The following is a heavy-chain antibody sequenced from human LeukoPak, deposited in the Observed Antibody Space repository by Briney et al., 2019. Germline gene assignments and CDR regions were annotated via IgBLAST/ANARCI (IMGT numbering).Heavy chain of an antibody. CDR3: ARDPAYGGKTFDY. CDR2: ISRSSSYI. J-gene: IGHJ4*02. D-gene: IGHD4-23*01. V-gene: IGHV3-21*01. Sequence: PGGSLRLSCAASGFTFSSYSMNWVRQAPGKGLEWVSSISRSSSYIYYADSVKGRFTISRDNAKNSLYLQMNSLRAEDTAVYYCARDPAYGGKTFDYWGQGTLVTVSS. CDR1: GFTFSSYS.